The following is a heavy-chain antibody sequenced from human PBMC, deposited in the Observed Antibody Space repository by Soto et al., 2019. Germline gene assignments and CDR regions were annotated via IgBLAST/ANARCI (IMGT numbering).Heavy chain of an antibody. CDR2: IYYSGST. V-gene: IGHV4-59*08. J-gene: IGHJ5*02. D-gene: IGHD3-10*01. CDR1: GGSISSYY. CDR3: ASLPFLVRGRGIHTLSSP. Sequence: SETLSLTCTVSGGSISSYYWSWIRQPPGKGLEWIGYIYYSGSTNYNPSLKSRVTISVDTSKNQFSLKLSSVTAADTAVYYCASLPFLVRGRGIHTLSSPWGQGSWVPVSS.